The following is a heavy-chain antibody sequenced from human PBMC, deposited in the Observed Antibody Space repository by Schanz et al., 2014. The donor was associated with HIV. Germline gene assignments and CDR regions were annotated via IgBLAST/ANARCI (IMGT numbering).Heavy chain of an antibody. CDR1: GFTFDSYG. D-gene: IGHD3-22*01. CDR2: ISYDGTNK. J-gene: IGHJ6*02. CDR3: AKDRNHYDSRYRGKGNYYYYYGMDV. Sequence: QEQLVESGGGVVQPGRSLRLSCAASGFTFDSYGIHWVRQAPGKGLEWVAVISYDGTNKKFADSVKGRFTISRDNSKNTLYLQMKSLRPEDTAVYYCAKDRNHYDSRYRGKGNYYYYYGMDVWGQGTTVTVSS. V-gene: IGHV3-30*18.